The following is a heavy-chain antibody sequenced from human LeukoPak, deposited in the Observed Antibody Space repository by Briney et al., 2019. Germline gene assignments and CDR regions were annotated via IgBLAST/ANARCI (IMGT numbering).Heavy chain of an antibody. V-gene: IGHV1-3*03. CDR1: GYTFTSYA. Sequence: ASVKVSCRASGYTFTSYAIHWVRRAPGQRLEWMGWINAGNGNTKYSQEFQGRVTITRDISASTTYMELSSLRSEDMAVYYCARGGGSGYYYLFDYWGQGTLVTVSS. CDR3: ARGGGSGYYYLFDY. D-gene: IGHD3-22*01. CDR2: INAGNGNT. J-gene: IGHJ4*02.